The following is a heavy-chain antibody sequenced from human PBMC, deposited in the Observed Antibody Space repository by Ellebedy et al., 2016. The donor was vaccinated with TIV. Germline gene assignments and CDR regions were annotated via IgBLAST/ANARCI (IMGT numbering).Heavy chain of an antibody. CDR2: IFTSGSF. D-gene: IGHD1-1*01. CDR3: ARVHCSITTCVYYYMDV. CDR1: GGSVSRYF. J-gene: IGHJ6*03. V-gene: IGHV4-4*07. Sequence: SETLSLTXTVSGGSVSRYFWSWIRQPAGKGLEWIGRIFTSGSFNYNPSLMSRVTMSVVTSKNQISLRLNSVTAADTAVYYCARVHCSITTCVYYYMDVWGKGTTVTVSS.